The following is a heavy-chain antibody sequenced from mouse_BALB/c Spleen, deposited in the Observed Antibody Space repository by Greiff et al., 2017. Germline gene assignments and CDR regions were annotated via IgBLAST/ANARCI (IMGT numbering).Heavy chain of an antibody. CDR3: ARRGYVYGLFAY. D-gene: IGHD2-2*01. Sequence: DVKLVESGGDLVKPGGSLKLSCAASGFTFSSYGMSWVRQTPDKRLEWVATISSGGSYTYYPDSVKGRFTISRDNAKNTLYLQMSSLKSEDTAMYYCARRGYVYGLFAYWGQGTLVTVSA. CDR2: ISSGGSYT. V-gene: IGHV5-6*02. CDR1: GFTFSSYG. J-gene: IGHJ3*01.